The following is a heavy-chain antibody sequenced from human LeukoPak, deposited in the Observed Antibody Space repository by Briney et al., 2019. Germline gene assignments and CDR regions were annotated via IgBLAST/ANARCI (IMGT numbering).Heavy chain of an antibody. J-gene: IGHJ4*02. D-gene: IGHD2-2*01. CDR2: ISTSSTFI. CDR1: GFTFNTYS. V-gene: IGHV3-21*01. CDR3: ARLLEVFPAASFDF. Sequence: PGGSLRLSCAASGFTFNTYSMNWVRQAPGKGLEWVSSISTSSTFIYYADSVKGRFTISRDNTKNSLSLQMHSLRAEVTAVYYSARLLEVFPAASFDFWGQGTLVAVSS.